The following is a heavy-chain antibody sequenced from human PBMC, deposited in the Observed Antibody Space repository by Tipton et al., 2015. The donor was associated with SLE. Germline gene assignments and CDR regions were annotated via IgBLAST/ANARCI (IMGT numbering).Heavy chain of an antibody. V-gene: IGHV4-61*02. CDR1: GASISSGSNF. Sequence: TLSLTCTVSGASISSGSNFWSWIRQPAGKGLEWVGRIYSGGTTHYNPSLNSRVTMSLDTSKNQFSLKLTSVTAADTAVYYCARGGSAAAAVFDYWGQGTLVTVSS. J-gene: IGHJ4*02. D-gene: IGHD6-13*01. CDR2: IYSGGTT. CDR3: ARGGSAAAAVFDY.